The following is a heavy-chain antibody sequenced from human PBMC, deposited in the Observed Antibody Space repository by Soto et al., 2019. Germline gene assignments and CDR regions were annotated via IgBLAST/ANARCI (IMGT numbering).Heavy chain of an antibody. CDR2: ISAYNGNT. D-gene: IGHD5-18*01. Sequence: ASVKVSCKASGYTYTSYGISWVRQAPGQGLEWMGWISAYNGNTSYAQKLQGRVTMTTDTSTSTAYMELRSLRSDDTAVYYCARTRRGYSYGQLYYYYGMDVWGQGTTVTVSS. CDR1: GYTYTSYG. J-gene: IGHJ6*02. V-gene: IGHV1-18*01. CDR3: ARTRRGYSYGQLYYYYGMDV.